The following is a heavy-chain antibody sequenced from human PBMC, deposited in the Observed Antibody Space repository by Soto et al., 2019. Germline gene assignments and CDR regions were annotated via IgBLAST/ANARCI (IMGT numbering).Heavy chain of an antibody. V-gene: IGHV4-31*03. J-gene: IGHJ4*02. CDR2: IFYSGPT. Sequence: QVQLQELGPGLVKPSQTLSLTCTVSGDSITSGVHYWSWIRQLPGKGLEWIGYIFYSGPTYYKPSLKSRVTLSVDTSKNQFSLKLNSVTAAETAVYYCARDRVMLTFGGASEEWGIDSWGQGTLVTVSS. D-gene: IGHD3-16*01. CDR3: ARDRVMLTFGGASEEWGIDS. CDR1: GDSITSGVHY.